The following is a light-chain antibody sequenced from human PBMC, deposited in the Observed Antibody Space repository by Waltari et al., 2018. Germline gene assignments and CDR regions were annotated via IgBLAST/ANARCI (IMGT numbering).Light chain of an antibody. CDR1: QSVGRS. V-gene: IGKV3-20*01. CDR2: GAF. CDR3: QHYVRLPVT. J-gene: IGKJ1*01. Sequence: EIVLTQSPGTLSLSPGERATLSCRSSQSVGRSLAWYQQKPGQAPRLLIYGAFIRATGIADRVSGRVSGTDFSLTISRLEPEDFAVYYCQHYVRLPVTFGQGTKVEIK.